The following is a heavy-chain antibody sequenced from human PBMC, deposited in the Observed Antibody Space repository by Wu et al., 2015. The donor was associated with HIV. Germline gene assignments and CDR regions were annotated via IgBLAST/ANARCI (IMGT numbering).Heavy chain of an antibody. CDR2: IIPIFGTA. D-gene: IGHD3-9*01. V-gene: IGHV1-69*14. CDR3: ARGRYSSNTGFFDF. CDR1: GGTFSSYA. J-gene: IGHJ4*02. Sequence: QVQLVQSGAEVKKPGSSVKVSCKASGGTFSSYAISWVRQAPGQGLEWMGGIIPIFGTANYAQKFQGRVTITADTSTDTAYMELSSLRSDDTAIYFCARGRYSSNTGFFDFWGQGTLVTVSS.